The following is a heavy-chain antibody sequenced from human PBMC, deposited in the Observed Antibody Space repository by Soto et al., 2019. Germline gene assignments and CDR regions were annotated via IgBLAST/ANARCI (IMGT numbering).Heavy chain of an antibody. CDR3: ARVPGIAVAGTQGYFDY. CDR1: GGSVSSGSYY. Sequence: SETLSLTCTVSGGSVSSGSYYGSWIRQPPGKGLEWIGYIYYSGSTNYNPSLKSRVTISVDTSKNQFSLKLSSVTAADTAVYYCARVPGIAVAGTQGYFDYWGQGTLVTVS. V-gene: IGHV4-61*01. D-gene: IGHD6-19*01. J-gene: IGHJ4*02. CDR2: IYYSGST.